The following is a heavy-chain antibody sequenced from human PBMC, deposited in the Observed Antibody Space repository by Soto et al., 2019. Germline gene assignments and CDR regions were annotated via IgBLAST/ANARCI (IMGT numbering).Heavy chain of an antibody. D-gene: IGHD6-6*01. CDR3: ARGFGSSSGDYMDV. V-gene: IGHV4-34*01. CDR2: INHSGST. Sequence: QVQLQQWGAGLLKPSETLSLTCAVYGGSFSGYYWSWIRQPPGKGLEWIGEINHSGSTNYNPSLKSRVPIAVDTSKKQFSLKLSSLTAADTAVYYCARGFGSSSGDYMDVWGQGTKVTDSS. CDR1: GGSFSGYY. J-gene: IGHJ6*03.